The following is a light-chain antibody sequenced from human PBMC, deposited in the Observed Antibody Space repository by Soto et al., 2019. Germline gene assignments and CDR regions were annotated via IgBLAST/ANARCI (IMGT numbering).Light chain of an antibody. CDR3: QQYYSSPVT. CDR2: DAS. Sequence: EIVLTQSPGTLSLSPGERATLSCRASQSVSSSYLAWYQQKPGQAPRLLIYDASSRPTGIPDRFSGSGSGTDFTLTISRLEPEDAAVYFCQQYYSSPVTFGGGTKVEI. V-gene: IGKV3-20*01. CDR1: QSVSSSY. J-gene: IGKJ4*01.